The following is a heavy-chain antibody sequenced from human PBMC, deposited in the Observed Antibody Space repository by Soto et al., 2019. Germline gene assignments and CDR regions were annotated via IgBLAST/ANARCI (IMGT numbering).Heavy chain of an antibody. CDR2: IDPSDSYT. CDR1: GYSFTSYW. D-gene: IGHD2-2*01. CDR3: ASYQYCSSTSCYGVGSGYYYGMDV. J-gene: IGHJ6*02. V-gene: IGHV5-10-1*01. Sequence: PGESLKISCKGSGYSFTSYWISGVRQMPGKGLEWMGRIDPSDSYTNYSPSFQGHVTISANKSISTAYLQWSSLKASDTAMYYCASYQYCSSTSCYGVGSGYYYGMDVWGQGTTVTVSS.